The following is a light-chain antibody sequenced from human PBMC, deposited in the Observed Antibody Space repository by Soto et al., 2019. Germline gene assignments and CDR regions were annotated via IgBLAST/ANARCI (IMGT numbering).Light chain of an antibody. CDR3: QQYGSSPFA. J-gene: IGKJ1*01. CDR2: GAS. V-gene: IGKV3-20*01. Sequence: EIVLTQSPGTLSLSPGERATLSCRASQSVSSSYLAWYQQKPGQAPRLLIYGASSRATGIPDRFSGSGSGTDFTRTISRLEPEDVAVYYCQQYGSSPFAFGQGTKVEIK. CDR1: QSVSSSY.